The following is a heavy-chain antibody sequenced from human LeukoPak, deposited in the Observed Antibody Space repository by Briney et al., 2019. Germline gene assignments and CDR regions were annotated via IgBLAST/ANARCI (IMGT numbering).Heavy chain of an antibody. CDR1: GFTFSSYG. CDR2: IWYDGSNK. Sequence: PGGSLRLSCAASGFTFSSYGMHWVRQAPGKGLEWVAVIWYDGSNKYYADSVKCRFTISRDNSKKTLYLQMNSLRAEDTAVYYCARARSGPHDAFDIWGQGTMVTVSS. CDR3: ARARSGPHDAFDI. D-gene: IGHD2-15*01. V-gene: IGHV3-33*01. J-gene: IGHJ3*02.